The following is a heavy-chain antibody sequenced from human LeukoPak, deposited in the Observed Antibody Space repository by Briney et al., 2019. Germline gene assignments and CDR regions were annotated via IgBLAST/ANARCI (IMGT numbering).Heavy chain of an antibody. Sequence: GGSLRLSCVASGFTFSGSAIHWVRQASGKGLEWVGRITRKANGYATAYAASVKGRFTISRDDSKNMAYLQMNSLKTEDTALYYCTSGVWGYDSSGFNFDYWGQGTLVTVSS. J-gene: IGHJ4*02. CDR1: GFTFSGSA. CDR3: TSGVWGYDSSGFNFDY. CDR2: ITRKANGYAT. V-gene: IGHV3-73*01. D-gene: IGHD3-22*01.